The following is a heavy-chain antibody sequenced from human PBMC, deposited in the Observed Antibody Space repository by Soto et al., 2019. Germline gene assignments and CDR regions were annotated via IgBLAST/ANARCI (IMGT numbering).Heavy chain of an antibody. J-gene: IGHJ5*02. V-gene: IGHV3-13*01. CDR3: VRGLPGGFDP. D-gene: IGHD3-10*01. CDR2: IGFAGDT. CDR1: GFIFSNFD. Sequence: GGSLRLSCGASGFIFSNFDMHWVRQTTEKGLEWVSGIGFAGDTNYSGSVKGRFTISRENAKNSLFLQMNSLRVGDTAVYYCVRGLPGGFDPWGQGTLVTVSS.